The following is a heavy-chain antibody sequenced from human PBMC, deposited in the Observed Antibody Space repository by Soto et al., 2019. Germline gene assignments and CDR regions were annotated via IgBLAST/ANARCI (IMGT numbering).Heavy chain of an antibody. CDR2: INPNSGGT. J-gene: IGHJ6*02. D-gene: IGHD3-3*01. CDR3: ARDRKAQRRVVIIEYGMDV. V-gene: IGHV1-2*04. CDR1: GYTFTGYH. Sequence: ASVKVSCKASGYTFTGYHMHWVRQAPGQGLEWMGWINPNSGGTNYAQKFQGWVTMTRDTPISTAYMELSRLRSDDTAVYYCARDRKAQRRVVIIEYGMDVWGQGTTVTVSS.